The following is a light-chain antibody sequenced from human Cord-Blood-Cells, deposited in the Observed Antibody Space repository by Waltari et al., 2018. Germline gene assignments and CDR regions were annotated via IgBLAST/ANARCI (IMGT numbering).Light chain of an antibody. CDR3: CSYAAIYTAI. CDR2: DVN. Sequence: QPVLTQPRSVSGSPGQSVTISCNGTSSDVGGLNYYSWYQQKAGKAPNLIIYDVNKRPSVVPVRYAASNLGKAAPLTISGRRAENDADYYCCSYAAIYTAIFETGTKVTVL. V-gene: IGLV2-11*01. CDR1: SSDVGGLNY. J-gene: IGLJ1*01.